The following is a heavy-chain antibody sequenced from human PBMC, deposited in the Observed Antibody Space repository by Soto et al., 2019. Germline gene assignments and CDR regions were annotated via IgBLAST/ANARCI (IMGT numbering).Heavy chain of an antibody. V-gene: IGHV3-64D*08. Sequence: PGGSLRLSCSASGFTFSSYAMHWVRQAPGKGLEYVSAISSNGGSTYYADSVKGRFTISRDDSKNTLYLQMSSLRAEDTAVYYCVKMLVAGTPLEYFQHWGQGTLVTVSS. CDR3: VKMLVAGTPLEYFQH. J-gene: IGHJ1*01. CDR2: ISSNGGST. CDR1: GFTFSSYA. D-gene: IGHD6-19*01.